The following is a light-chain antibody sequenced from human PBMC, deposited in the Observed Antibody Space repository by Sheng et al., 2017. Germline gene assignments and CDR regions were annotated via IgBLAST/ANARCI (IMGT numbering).Light chain of an antibody. CDR3: QQFNSNSQRFT. Sequence: IQLTQSPPSLSASVGDRVTITCRASQGPRRALAWYQQKPGKAPRLLIFDASSLESGVPSRFSGSTSGTDFTLTISSLQPEDFATYYCQQFNSNSQRFTFGGGTKVEIK. V-gene: IGKV1-13*02. J-gene: IGKJ4*01. CDR1: QGPRRA. CDR2: DAS.